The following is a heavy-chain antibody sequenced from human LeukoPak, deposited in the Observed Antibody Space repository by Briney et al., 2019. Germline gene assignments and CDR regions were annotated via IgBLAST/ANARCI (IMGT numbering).Heavy chain of an antibody. D-gene: IGHD1-26*01. CDR3: ARGPKWTGSYYYFDY. V-gene: IGHV1-8*01. CDR1: GYTFPSYD. Sequence: ASVKVSCKTSGYTFPSYDINWVRQATGQGLEWMGWMNPNSGNTGYTQKFQGRVTISRNISITTAYMELSSLRSEDTAVYYCARGPKWTGSYYYFDYWGQGTLVTVPS. CDR2: MNPNSGNT. J-gene: IGHJ4*02.